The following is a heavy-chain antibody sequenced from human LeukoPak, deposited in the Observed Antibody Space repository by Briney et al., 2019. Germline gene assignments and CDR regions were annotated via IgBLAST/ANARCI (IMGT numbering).Heavy chain of an antibody. CDR3: VRDLWSSGYAYSGY. V-gene: IGHV3-72*01. CDR2: VRNKANSYST. CDR1: GFTFSDHY. Sequence: GGSLRLSCAASGFTFSDHYMDWVRQAPGKGLEWVGRVRNKANSYSTEYAAPVTGRFTISRDDSKKSLYLQMNSLKTEDTAVYYCVRDLWSSGYAYSGYWGQGTLVTASS. D-gene: IGHD3-22*01. J-gene: IGHJ4*02.